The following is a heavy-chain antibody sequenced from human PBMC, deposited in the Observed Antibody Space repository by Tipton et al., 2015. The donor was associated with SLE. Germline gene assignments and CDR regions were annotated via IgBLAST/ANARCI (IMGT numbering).Heavy chain of an antibody. CDR3: AREAWGHAFDI. Sequence: TLSLTCIVSGGSISSGSYYWALFRQPPGRGLEWIGGIYYSGSTHYNPSLKSRVIMSVDTSKNQFSLKLSSVTAADTAVYYCAREAWGHAFDIWGQGTMVTVSS. CDR1: GGSISSGSYY. D-gene: IGHD2-21*01. V-gene: IGHV4-39*07. J-gene: IGHJ3*02. CDR2: IYYSGST.